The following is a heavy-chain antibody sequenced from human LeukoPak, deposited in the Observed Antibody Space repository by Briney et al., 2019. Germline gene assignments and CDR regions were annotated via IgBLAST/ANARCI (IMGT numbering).Heavy chain of an antibody. CDR1: GFTVSSNY. Sequence: GSLRLSCAASGFTVSSNYMSWVRQAPGKGLEWVSVIYSGGSTYYADSVKGKFTISRDNSKNTLYLQMNSLRAEDTAVYYCARASRYSSGGEDYWGQGTLVTVSS. CDR3: ARASRYSSGGEDY. J-gene: IGHJ4*02. V-gene: IGHV3-66*01. D-gene: IGHD6-19*01. CDR2: IYSGGST.